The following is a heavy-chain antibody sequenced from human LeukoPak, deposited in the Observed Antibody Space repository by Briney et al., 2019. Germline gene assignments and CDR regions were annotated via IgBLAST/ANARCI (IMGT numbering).Heavy chain of an antibody. V-gene: IGHV5-51*01. Sequence: GESLKISCKVSGYTFSSYWIVWGRQMPGKGLEWMGIIYPGDSDTRYSPFLQDQVTISVDTSHGTDYLQWSSLNASDTAIYYCARQNDFRLDYWGQGTLVTVSS. CDR2: IYPGDSDT. D-gene: IGHD3-3*01. CDR3: ARQNDFRLDY. CDR1: GYTFSSYW. J-gene: IGHJ4*02.